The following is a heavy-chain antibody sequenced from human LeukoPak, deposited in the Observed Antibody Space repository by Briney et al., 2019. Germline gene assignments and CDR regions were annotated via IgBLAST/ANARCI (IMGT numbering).Heavy chain of an antibody. V-gene: IGHV4-39*07. CDR1: GGSISSSSYY. CDR3: ARVRVTMIVVVIDY. J-gene: IGHJ4*02. CDR2: IYYSGST. D-gene: IGHD3-22*01. Sequence: SETLSLTCTVSGGSISSSSYYWGWIRQPPGKGLEWIGSIYYSGSTYYNPSLKSRVTISVDKSKDQFSLKLSSVTAADTAVYYCARVRVTMIVVVIDYWGQGTLVTVSS.